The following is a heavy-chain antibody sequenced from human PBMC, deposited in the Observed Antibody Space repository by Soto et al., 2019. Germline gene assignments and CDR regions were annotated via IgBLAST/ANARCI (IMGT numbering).Heavy chain of an antibody. J-gene: IGHJ3*02. V-gene: IGHV1-69*01. D-gene: IGHD3-22*01. CDR2: IIPIFGTA. CDR3: AREPGGYDSSIDAFDI. Sequence: QVQLVQSGAEVKKPGSSVKVSCKASGGTFSSYAISWVRQAPGQGLEWMGGIIPIFGTANYAQKFQGRVTINGDETTRTAKTELSSLRSEDTAVYYDAREPGGYDSSIDAFDIWGQGTMVTVSS. CDR1: GGTFSSYA.